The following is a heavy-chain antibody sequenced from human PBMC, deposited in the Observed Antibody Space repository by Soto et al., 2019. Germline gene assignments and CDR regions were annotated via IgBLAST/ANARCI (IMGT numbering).Heavy chain of an antibody. CDR1: GYSCGTSG. V-gene: IGHV1-18*01. CDR2: ISAYNGNT. CDR3: ARAGQYYDSSGYAN. D-gene: IGHD3-22*01. Sequence: QVKLVQSGTEVKKPGASVKVSCKASGYSCGTSGISWVLQAPGQGLEWMGWISAYNGNTNYDQKLQDRATMTTDTSTNTAYLELRSLRSDDTAVYYCARAGQYYDSSGYANWGQGTLVTVSS. J-gene: IGHJ4*02.